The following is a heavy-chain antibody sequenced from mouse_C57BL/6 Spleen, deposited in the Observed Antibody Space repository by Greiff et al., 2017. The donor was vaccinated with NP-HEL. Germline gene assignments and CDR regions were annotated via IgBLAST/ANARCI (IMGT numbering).Heavy chain of an antibody. CDR1: GYTFTSYW. CDR3: VSYYSNPWFAY. CDR2: IDPSDSYT. V-gene: IGHV1-50*01. Sequence: QVQLQQPGAELVKPGASVKLSCKASGYTFTSYWMQWVKQRPGQGLEWIGEIDPSDSYTNYNQKFKGKATLTVDTSSSTAYMQLSSLTSEDSAVYYCVSYYSNPWFAYWGQGTLVTVSA. J-gene: IGHJ3*01. D-gene: IGHD2-5*01.